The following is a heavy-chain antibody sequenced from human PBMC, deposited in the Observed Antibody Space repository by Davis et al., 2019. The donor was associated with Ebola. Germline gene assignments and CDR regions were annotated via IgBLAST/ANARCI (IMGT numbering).Heavy chain of an antibody. CDR2: IYYYTSKWYN. D-gene: IGHD5-18*01. Sequence: PSETLSLTCAISGDSVYVNCGACHCIRHSPSRGLEWLGRIYYYTSKWYNDYAESVRTRLTVNADTSKNQLSLQLNSVTPEDTALYYCARGWLRTGLDVWGEGTTVIVSS. CDR3: ARGWLRTGLDV. V-gene: IGHV6-1*01. CDR1: GDSVYVNCGA. J-gene: IGHJ6*04.